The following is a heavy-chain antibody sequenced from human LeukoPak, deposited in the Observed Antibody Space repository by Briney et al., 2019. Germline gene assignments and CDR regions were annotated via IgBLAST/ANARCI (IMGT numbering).Heavy chain of an antibody. D-gene: IGHD5-12*01. CDR1: DYTFTSYG. CDR3: ARALGSGYNYYFDY. Sequence: ASVKVSCKASDYTFTSYGISWVRQAPGQGLEWMGWISAYNGNTNYAQKLQGRVTITTDTSANTAYMELSSLTSEDMAVYYCARALGSGYNYYFDYWGQGTLVTVSS. J-gene: IGHJ4*02. V-gene: IGHV1-18*03. CDR2: ISAYNGNT.